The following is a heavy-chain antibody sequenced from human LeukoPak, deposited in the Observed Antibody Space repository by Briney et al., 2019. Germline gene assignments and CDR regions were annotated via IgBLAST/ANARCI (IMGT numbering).Heavy chain of an antibody. CDR3: ARVGWELLGPFDH. D-gene: IGHD1-26*01. Sequence: SETLSLTCTVSGGSITSNYWCWIWQPPRQGQGLIGYIYFSGSTNYNPSLKSRVTISVDRSKNQFSLKLRSVIAADTAVYYCARVGWELLGPFDHWGQGTLVTVSS. V-gene: IGHV4-59*01. J-gene: IGHJ4*02. CDR1: GGSITSNY. CDR2: IYFSGST.